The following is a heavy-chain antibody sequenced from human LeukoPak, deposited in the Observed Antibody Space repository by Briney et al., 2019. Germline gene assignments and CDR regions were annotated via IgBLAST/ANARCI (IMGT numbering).Heavy chain of an antibody. V-gene: IGHV1-46*01. J-gene: IGHJ4*02. CDR3: VVMITFGGVIPKPLHDY. CDR2: INPSGGST. D-gene: IGHD3-16*02. CDR1: GYTFTSYY. Sequence: GASVKVSCKASGYTFTSYYMHWVRQAPGQGLEWMGIINPSGGSTSYAQKFQGRVTMTRDTSTSTVYMELSSLRSEDTAVYYCVVMITFGGVIPKPLHDYWGQGTLVTVSS.